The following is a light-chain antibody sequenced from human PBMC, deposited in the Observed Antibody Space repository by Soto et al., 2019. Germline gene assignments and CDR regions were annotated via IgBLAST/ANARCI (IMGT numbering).Light chain of an antibody. CDR3: HQYGSSTAT. CDR1: QRVSSSY. J-gene: IGKJ1*01. V-gene: IGKV3-20*01. Sequence: ELLLTQSPGTLPLAPGERATLSCRASQRVSSSYLAWYQQTPGQAPRLLIYGASSRDTDIPEMFICSGAGPACTRPISRLEPEDVAVYYCHQYGSSTATFGQGTKVDIK. CDR2: GAS.